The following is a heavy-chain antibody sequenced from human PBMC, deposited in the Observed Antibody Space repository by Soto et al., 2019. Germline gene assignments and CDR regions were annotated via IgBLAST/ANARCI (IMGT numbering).Heavy chain of an antibody. J-gene: IGHJ6*02. CDR1: GYSFTTYG. Sequence: QVQLVQSRGEVKKPGASVKVSCKTSGYSFTTYGISWVRQAPGQGLEWMGWISGYNGNTNYAQNLQGRVTMTTDTSXXTAYMGLRSLRSDDTAVYYCAREGPAPYYYYGMDVWGQGSTVTVSS. V-gene: IGHV1-18*01. CDR2: ISGYNGNT. CDR3: AREGPAPYYYYGMDV.